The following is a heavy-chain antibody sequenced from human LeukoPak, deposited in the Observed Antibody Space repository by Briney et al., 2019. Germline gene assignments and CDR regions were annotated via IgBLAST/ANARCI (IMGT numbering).Heavy chain of an antibody. J-gene: IGHJ6*03. CDR3: AKSSTDFWSGSPSFIDYYYYYMDV. V-gene: IGHV3-30*04. CDR1: GFTFSSYV. Sequence: GGSLRLSCAASGFTFSSYVMHWVRQAPGKGLEWVAIISYDGSNEYYADSVKGRFTISRDNSKNTLYLQMNSLRAEDTAVYYCAKSSTDFWSGSPSFIDYYYYYMDVWGKGTTVTVSS. D-gene: IGHD3-3*01. CDR2: ISYDGSNE.